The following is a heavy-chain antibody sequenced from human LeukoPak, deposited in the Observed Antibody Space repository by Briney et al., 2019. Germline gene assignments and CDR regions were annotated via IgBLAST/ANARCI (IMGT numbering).Heavy chain of an antibody. CDR2: IYYSGST. V-gene: IGHV4-31*03. CDR3: ARTTVMAGTQCAFDI. Sequence: SETLSLTCTVSGGSISSGGYYWSWIRQHPGKGLEWIGYIYYSGSTYYNPSLKSRVTISVDTSKNQFSLKLSSVTAAETAVYYCARTTVMAGTQCAFDIWGQGTMVTVSS. J-gene: IGHJ3*02. CDR1: GGSISSGGYY. D-gene: IGHD6-19*01.